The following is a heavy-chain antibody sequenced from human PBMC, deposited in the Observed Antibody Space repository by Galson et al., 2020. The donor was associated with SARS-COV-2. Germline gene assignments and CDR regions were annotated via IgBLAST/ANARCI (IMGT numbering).Heavy chain of an antibody. CDR1: GLTFTSTA. V-gene: IGHV1-58*01. CDR3: AAARSYSSSWYYYYYGMDV. D-gene: IGHD6-13*01. J-gene: IGHJ6*02. Sequence: SVKVSCKASGLTFTSTAVQWVRQTRGQRLERIGWIIAGRGNTNSAQTLQERVTITRDMSTSTASMELSSLRSEDTAVYYCAAARSYSSSWYYYYYGMDVWGQWTTVTVSS. CDR2: IIAGRGNT.